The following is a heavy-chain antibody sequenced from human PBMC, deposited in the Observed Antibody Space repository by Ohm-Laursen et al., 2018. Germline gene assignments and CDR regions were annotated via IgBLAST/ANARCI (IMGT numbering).Heavy chain of an antibody. CDR3: AKEKLPQRANALDI. Sequence: SLRLSCTASGFTFGSYWMGWVRQAPGKGLEWVAVISYDGKKQYYGDSVRGRFTISRDNSKNTLYLQMNSLSAEDTAVYYCAKEKLPQRANALDIWGQGTMATVSS. V-gene: IGHV3-30*18. CDR1: GFTFGSYW. J-gene: IGHJ3*02. D-gene: IGHD4-23*01. CDR2: ISYDGKKQ.